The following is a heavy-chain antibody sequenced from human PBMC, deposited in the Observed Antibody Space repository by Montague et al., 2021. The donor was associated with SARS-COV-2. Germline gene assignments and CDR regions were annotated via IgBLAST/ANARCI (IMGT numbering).Heavy chain of an antibody. J-gene: IGHJ6*02. CDR1: GFTISTSV. D-gene: IGHD4-17*01. CDR2: IGGSSSDI. CDR3: AKDTTTGYANSWLNNHYYSGMDD. Sequence: SLRLSCAASGFTISTSVINWVRQAPGKGLEWLSCIGGSSSDIYYADSLKGRFTVSRDIAKNSVHLQMNGLRAEDTAVYYCAKDTTTGYANSWLNNHYYSGMDDWGQGTTVTVSS. V-gene: IGHV3-21*01.